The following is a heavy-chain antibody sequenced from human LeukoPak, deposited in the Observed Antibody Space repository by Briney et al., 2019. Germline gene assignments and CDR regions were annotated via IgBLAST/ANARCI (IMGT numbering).Heavy chain of an antibody. CDR3: ATETDVPS. J-gene: IGHJ5*02. V-gene: IGHV1-69-2*01. CDR1: GYTFTDYY. Sequence: ASVKISCKVAGYTFTDYYLHWVQQAPGKGLEWMGLVDPEDGETTYAEKFKGRVTITADTFTDTACMELSSLRSEDTAVYYCATETDVPSWGQGTLVTVSS. CDR2: VDPEDGET. D-gene: IGHD2-21*02.